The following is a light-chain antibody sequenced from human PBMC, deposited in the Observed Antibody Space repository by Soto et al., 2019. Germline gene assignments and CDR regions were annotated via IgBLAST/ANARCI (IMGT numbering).Light chain of an antibody. CDR3: QQYKSYPIT. Sequence: DIQMTQSPSSLSASVGDRITITCRASQDISNFLAWFQQKPGKAPKSLISGASTLQSGVPSRVSGSGFGTDFTLTISNLQPGDFASYYCQQYKSYPITFGQGTTLEIQ. CDR2: GAS. J-gene: IGKJ5*01. V-gene: IGKV1-16*01. CDR1: QDISNF.